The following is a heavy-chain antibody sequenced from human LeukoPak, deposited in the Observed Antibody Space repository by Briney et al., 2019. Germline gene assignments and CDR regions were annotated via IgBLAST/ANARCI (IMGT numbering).Heavy chain of an antibody. CDR1: GFTFSSYS. J-gene: IGHJ4*02. D-gene: IGHD3-22*01. Sequence: GGSLRLSCAASGFTFSSYSMNWVRQAPGKRLEWLSYISGGSGSIIHADSVRGRFTISRDDAMNSLYLQMNSLRAEDTAVYYCAREARGYYYDSSGYYYDYWGQGTLVTVSS. CDR3: AREARGYYYDSSGYYYDY. CDR2: ISGGSGSI. V-gene: IGHV3-48*01.